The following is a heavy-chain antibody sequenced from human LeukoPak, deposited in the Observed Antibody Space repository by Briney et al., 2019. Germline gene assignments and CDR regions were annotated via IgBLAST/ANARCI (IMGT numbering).Heavy chain of an antibody. CDR2: INHSGST. Sequence: SETLSLTCAVYGGSFSGYYWSWIRQPPGKGLEWIGEINHSGSTNYNPPLKSRVTISVDTSKNQFSLKLSSVTAADTAVYYCARGPGAGSIAVARHPFDYWGQGTLVTVSS. V-gene: IGHV4-34*01. CDR1: GGSFSGYY. CDR3: ARGPGAGSIAVARHPFDY. D-gene: IGHD6-19*01. J-gene: IGHJ4*02.